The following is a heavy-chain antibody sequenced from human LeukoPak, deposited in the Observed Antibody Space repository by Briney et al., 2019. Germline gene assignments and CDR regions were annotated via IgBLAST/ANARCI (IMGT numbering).Heavy chain of an antibody. V-gene: IGHV4-59*11. Sequence: SETLSLTCTVSGVSIGSHYWSWIRQSPGKGLEWIGCVYNSWTTVYNPPPTGRVTISVDTSKHQYSLNLRSVTAADAAVYYCARDAYWGEGILVTVSS. CDR2: VYNSWTT. J-gene: IGHJ4*02. CDR3: ARDAY. CDR1: GVSIGSHY.